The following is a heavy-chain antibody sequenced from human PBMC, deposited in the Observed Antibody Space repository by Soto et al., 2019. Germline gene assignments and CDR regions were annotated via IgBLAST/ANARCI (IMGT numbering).Heavy chain of an antibody. J-gene: IGHJ4*02. CDR2: INPNNGGT. CDR3: AREVNGGGGSFALGL. CDR1: GYIFTSYY. D-gene: IGHD2-15*01. Sequence: ASVKVSCKTSGYIFTSYYINWVRQAPGQGLEWMGWINPNNGGTNSAQKFQGRVTMTSDTSINTAYMEITSLRSDDTALYYCAREVNGGGGSFALGLWGQGTLVTVSS. V-gene: IGHV1-2*02.